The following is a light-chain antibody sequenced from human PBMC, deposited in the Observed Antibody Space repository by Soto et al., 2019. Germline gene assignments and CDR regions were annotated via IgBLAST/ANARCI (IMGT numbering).Light chain of an antibody. CDR3: QQYNGYPLT. J-gene: IGKJ4*01. Sequence: DIQMTQSPSTLSASVGDRVTITCRASQTLRTWLAWYQQKPGKAPKLLIYDVSILQSGVPSRFSGSGSGTEFTLTISSLQPDDFATYYCQQYNGYPLTFGGGTKVAIK. CDR2: DVS. CDR1: QTLRTW. V-gene: IGKV1-5*01.